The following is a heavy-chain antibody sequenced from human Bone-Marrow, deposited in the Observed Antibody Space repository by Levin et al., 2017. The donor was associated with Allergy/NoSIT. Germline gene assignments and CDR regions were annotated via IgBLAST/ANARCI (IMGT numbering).Heavy chain of an antibody. V-gene: IGHV2-70*04. J-gene: IGHJ4*02. CDR1: GFSLTTDGLR. CDR3: ARDEYSSTYFDH. D-gene: IGHD2-2*01. Sequence: SGPTLVKPTQTLTLTCTVSGFSLTTDGLRVSWIRQPPGKGLEWLARIDWDDDKFYSTSLETRLTISKDTSKNQVVLTMTNMDPVDTATYYCARDEYSSTYFDHWGQGILVTVSS. CDR2: IDWDDDK.